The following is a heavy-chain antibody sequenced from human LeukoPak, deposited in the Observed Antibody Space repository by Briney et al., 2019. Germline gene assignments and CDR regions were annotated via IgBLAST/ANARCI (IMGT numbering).Heavy chain of an antibody. Sequence: GGSLRLSCAASGFTFSSYGMHWVRQAPGKGLEWVAVIWYDGSNKYYADSVKGRFTISRDNSKNTLYLQMNSLRAEDTAVYYCAKESNTVTATHDNCFDPWGQGTLVTVSS. J-gene: IGHJ5*02. CDR3: AKESNTVTATHDNCFDP. CDR2: IWYDGSNK. V-gene: IGHV3-33*06. D-gene: IGHD4-11*01. CDR1: GFTFSSYG.